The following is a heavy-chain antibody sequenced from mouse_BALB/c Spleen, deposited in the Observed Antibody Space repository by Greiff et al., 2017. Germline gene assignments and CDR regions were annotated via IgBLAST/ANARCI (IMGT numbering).Heavy chain of an antibody. CDR3: ARDYYGSSPFDY. D-gene: IGHD1-1*01. CDR2: IDPANGNT. CDR1: GFNIKDYY. V-gene: IGHV14-1*02. Sequence: EVKLMESGAELVRPGALVKLSCKASGFNIKDYYMHWVKQRPEQGLEWIGRIDPANGNTKYDPKFQGKATITADTSSNTAYLQLSSLTSEDTAVYYCARDYYGSSPFDYWGQGTTLTVSS. J-gene: IGHJ2*01.